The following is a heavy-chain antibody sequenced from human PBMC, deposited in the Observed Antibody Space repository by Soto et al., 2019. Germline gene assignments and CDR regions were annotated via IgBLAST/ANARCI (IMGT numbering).Heavy chain of an antibody. CDR1: GFTFSTYW. D-gene: IGHD3-22*01. J-gene: IGHJ4*02. CDR2: IKTDGTYA. Sequence: EVPLVESGGDLVQPGGSLRLSCAASGFTFSTYWMHWVRQAPGKGLLWVSRIKTDGTYATYADSVKGRFTIFRDNGKNTLYLQMNSLRVEDAAVYYCAAGGSGYYANWGQGTLVTVSS. CDR3: AAGGSGYYAN. V-gene: IGHV3-74*01.